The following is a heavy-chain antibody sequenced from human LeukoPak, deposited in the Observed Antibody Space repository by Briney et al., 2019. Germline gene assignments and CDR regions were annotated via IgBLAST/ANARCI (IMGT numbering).Heavy chain of an antibody. D-gene: IGHD6-13*01. CDR3: ARRTASSSWYRARLLNFDY. V-gene: IGHV1-8*02. CDR2: MNPNSGNT. CDR1: GYTFTSYD. Sequence: ASVKVSCKASGYTFTSYDINWVRQATGQGLEWMGWMNPNSGNTEYAQKFQGRVTMTRNSSISTAYMELSSLRSEDTAVYYCARRTASSSWYRARLLNFDYWGQGILVTVSS. J-gene: IGHJ4*02.